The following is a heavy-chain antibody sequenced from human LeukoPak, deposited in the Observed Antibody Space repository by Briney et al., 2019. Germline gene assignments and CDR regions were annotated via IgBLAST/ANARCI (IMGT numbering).Heavy chain of an antibody. J-gene: IGHJ4*02. Sequence: GGSLRLSCAASGFTFSSYGMHWVRQAPGKGLEWVALIWYDGSNKNYVDSVKGRFTISRDNSKNTLYLQMNSLRAEDTAVYYCAKEVHPTYYYDSSGPLPYYFDNWGQGTLVTVSS. CDR2: IWYDGSNK. D-gene: IGHD3-22*01. CDR3: AKEVHPTYYYDSSGPLPYYFDN. CDR1: GFTFSSYG. V-gene: IGHV3-33*06.